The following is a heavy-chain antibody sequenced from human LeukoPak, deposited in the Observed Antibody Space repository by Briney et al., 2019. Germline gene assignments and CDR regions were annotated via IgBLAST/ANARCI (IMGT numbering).Heavy chain of an antibody. CDR2: IYYSGST. Sequence: SETLSLTCTVSGGSISSYYWSWIRQPPGKGLEWIGYIYYSGSTNYNPSLKSRVTISVDTSKNQFSLKLSSVTAADTAVYCCASSNYDILTGRTYYYGMDVWGKGTTVTVSS. D-gene: IGHD3-9*01. J-gene: IGHJ6*04. CDR1: GGSISSYY. V-gene: IGHV4-59*01. CDR3: ASSNYDILTGRTYYYGMDV.